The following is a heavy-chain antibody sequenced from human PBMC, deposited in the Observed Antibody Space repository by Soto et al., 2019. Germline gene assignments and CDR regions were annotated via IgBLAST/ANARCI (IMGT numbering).Heavy chain of an antibody. Sequence: GESLKISCNTSGYTFSGHWNSWVRQVPGRGLQWMGNIDPSDSYINYNPAFRGHVTFSVEKSSRTAYLHWSSLGPSDTAIDYCARHGAAIWLGYWGQGTLVTVSS. CDR1: GYTFSGHW. V-gene: IGHV5-10-1*01. CDR2: IDPSDSYI. CDR3: ARHGAAIWLGY. J-gene: IGHJ4*02. D-gene: IGHD6-19*01.